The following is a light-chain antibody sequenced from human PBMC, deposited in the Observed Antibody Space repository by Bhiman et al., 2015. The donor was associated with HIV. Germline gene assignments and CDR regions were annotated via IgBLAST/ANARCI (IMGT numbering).Light chain of an antibody. CDR2: DNN. J-gene: IGLJ3*02. V-gene: IGLV1-51*01. Sequence: QSLLTQPPSVSAAPGQKVTISCSGTSSNIENNNVSWYQQLPGTAPKLLIYDNNKRPSGIPDRFSGSKSGTSATLGITGLQTGDEADYYCGTWDSSLSAEVFGGGTKLTVL. CDR1: SSNIENNN. CDR3: GTWDSSLSAEV.